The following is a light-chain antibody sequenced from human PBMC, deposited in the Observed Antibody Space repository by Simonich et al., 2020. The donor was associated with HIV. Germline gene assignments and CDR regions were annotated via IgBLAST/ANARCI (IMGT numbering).Light chain of an antibody. V-gene: IGKV1-39*01. CDR3: QQYNNWPT. J-gene: IGKJ4*01. CDR1: QSISSY. Sequence: DIQMTQSPSSLSASVGDRVTITCRASQSISSYLNWYQQKPGKAPKFLIYAASSLQSGVPSRFSGSGSGTDFTLTITSMQSEDFALYYCQQYNNWPTFGGGTKVEIK. CDR2: AAS.